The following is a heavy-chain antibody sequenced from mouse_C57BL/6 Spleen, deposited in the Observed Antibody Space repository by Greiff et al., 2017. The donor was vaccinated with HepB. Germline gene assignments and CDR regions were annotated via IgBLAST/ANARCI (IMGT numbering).Heavy chain of an antibody. J-gene: IGHJ2*01. CDR3: AGSTGFFDY. CDR2: IRNKANGYTT. V-gene: IGHV7-3*01. CDR1: GFTFTDYY. D-gene: IGHD4-1*01. Sequence: EVKLVESGGGLVQPGGSLSLSCAASGFTFTDYYMSWVRQPPGKALEWLGFIRNKANGYTTEYSASVKGRFTISRDNSQSILYLQMNALRAEDSATYYCAGSTGFFDYWGQGTTLTVSS.